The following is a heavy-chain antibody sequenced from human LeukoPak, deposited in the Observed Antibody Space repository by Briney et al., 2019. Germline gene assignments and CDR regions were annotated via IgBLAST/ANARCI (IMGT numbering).Heavy chain of an antibody. J-gene: IGHJ3*02. CDR3: ARSHYCDSSPWAFDI. CDR2: IYTSGST. V-gene: IGHV4-4*07. Sequence: SETLSLTCTVSGGSISSYYWSWIRQPAGKGLEWIGRIYTSGSTNYNPSLKSRVTMSVDTSKNQFSLKLSSVTAADTAVYYCARSHYCDSSPWAFDIWGQGTMVTVSS. CDR1: GGSISSYY. D-gene: IGHD3-22*01.